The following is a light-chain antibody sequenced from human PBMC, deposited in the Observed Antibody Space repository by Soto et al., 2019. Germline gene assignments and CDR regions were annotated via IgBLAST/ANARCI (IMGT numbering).Light chain of an antibody. Sequence: DIQMTQSPSSLSASVGDRVTITCRASQSISNYLNWYHHRPGKAPKLLIYGASSLQSGVPSRFSGSGSGTEFTLTITSLQHEDFASYYCQQTYSVPWTFGQGTEVA. J-gene: IGKJ1*01. CDR2: GAS. CDR1: QSISNY. V-gene: IGKV1-39*01. CDR3: QQTYSVPWT.